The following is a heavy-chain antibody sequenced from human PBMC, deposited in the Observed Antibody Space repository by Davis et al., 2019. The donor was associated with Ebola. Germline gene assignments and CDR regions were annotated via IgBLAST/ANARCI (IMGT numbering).Heavy chain of an antibody. V-gene: IGHV5-10-1*01. Sequence: PGGSLRLSCKASGYTFSSYWINWVRQSPAKGLEWMGRIDPSDSYADYNPSFQGHVILSTDKSINTAYLQWRSLEASDTAIYYCARTHSGGSDSWGQGTLVTVSS. CDR1: GYTFSSYW. D-gene: IGHD2-15*01. J-gene: IGHJ4*02. CDR2: IDPSDSYA. CDR3: ARTHSGGSDS.